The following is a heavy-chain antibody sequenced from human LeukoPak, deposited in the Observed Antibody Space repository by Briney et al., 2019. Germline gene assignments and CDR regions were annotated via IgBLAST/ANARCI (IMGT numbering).Heavy chain of an antibody. CDR1: GGSISSSSYY. V-gene: IGHV4-39*01. Sequence: SETLSLTCTVSGGSISSSSYYWGWIRQPPGKGLEWIGSIYYSGRTYYNPSLKSRVTISVDTSKNQFSLKLSSVTAADTAVYYCARRFADILTGYTYYFDYWGQGTLVTVSS. CDR3: ARRFADILTGYTYYFDY. D-gene: IGHD3-9*01. CDR2: IYYSGRT. J-gene: IGHJ4*02.